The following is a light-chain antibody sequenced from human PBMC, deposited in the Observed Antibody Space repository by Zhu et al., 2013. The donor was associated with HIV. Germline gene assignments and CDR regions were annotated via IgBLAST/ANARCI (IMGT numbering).Light chain of an antibody. CDR1: SSDVGAYDF. CDR3: SSYTIRSTRV. Sequence: QSALTQPASVSGSPGQSITISCTGTSSDVGAYDFVSWYQHHPDKAPKLMIYQVIHRPSGVSYRFSGSKSGYTASLTISGLQAEDEADYYCSSYTIRSTRVFGGGTKLTVL. J-gene: IGLJ3*02. V-gene: IGLV2-14*01. CDR2: QVI.